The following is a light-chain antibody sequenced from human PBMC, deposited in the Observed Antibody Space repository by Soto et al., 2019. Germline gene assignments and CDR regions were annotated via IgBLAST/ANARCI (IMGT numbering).Light chain of an antibody. V-gene: IGLV2-23*01. CDR1: SSNVGSYNL. J-gene: IGLJ2*01. CDR2: EAS. Sequence: QSVLTQPASVSGSPGQSITISCTGTSSNVGSYNLVSWYQQHPGEAPKLMISEASKRPSGVSNRFSGSKSGNTASLTISGLQAKDEADYSCCSSAGSDNMIFGGGTKVTVL. CDR3: CSSAGSDNMI.